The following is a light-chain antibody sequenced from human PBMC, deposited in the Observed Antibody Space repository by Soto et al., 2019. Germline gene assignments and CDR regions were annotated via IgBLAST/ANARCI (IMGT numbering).Light chain of an antibody. V-gene: IGLV2-8*01. CDR3: SSYAGSNIGV. J-gene: IGLJ3*02. Sequence: QSALTQPPSASGSPGQSVTISCTGTSSDVGGYNYVSWYQQHPGKAPKVMIYEVTKRPSGVPDRFSGFKSGNTASLTVSGLQAEDEADYYCSSYAGSNIGVFGGGTQLTVL. CDR1: SSDVGGYNY. CDR2: EVT.